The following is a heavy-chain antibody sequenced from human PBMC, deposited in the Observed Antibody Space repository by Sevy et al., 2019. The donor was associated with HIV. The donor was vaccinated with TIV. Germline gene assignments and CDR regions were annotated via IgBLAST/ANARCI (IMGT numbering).Heavy chain of an antibody. Sequence: GGSLRLSCAASGFTFSSYAMHWVRQAPGKGLEWVAVISYDGSNKYNADSVKGRFTISRDNSKNTLYLQMNSLRAEDTAAYYCASELTHSSSWDNLDYWGQGTLVTVSS. J-gene: IGHJ4*02. CDR2: ISYDGSNK. CDR3: ASELTHSSSWDNLDY. V-gene: IGHV3-30-3*01. CDR1: GFTFSSYA. D-gene: IGHD6-13*01.